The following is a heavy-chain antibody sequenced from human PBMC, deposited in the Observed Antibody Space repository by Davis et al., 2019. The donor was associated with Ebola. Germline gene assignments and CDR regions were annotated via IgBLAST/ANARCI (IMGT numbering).Heavy chain of an antibody. D-gene: IGHD1-26*01. J-gene: IGHJ6*04. CDR1: GFTFSSYA. CDR2: ISYDGNNK. Sequence: PGGSLRLSCAASGFTFSSYAMHWVRQAPGKGLEWVAVISYDGNNKYYADSVKGRFTISRDNSKNTLYLQMNSLRAEDTAVYYCARGVRVGGVEYYGMDVWGKGTTGTVSS. V-gene: IGHV3-30*03. CDR3: ARGVRVGGVEYYGMDV.